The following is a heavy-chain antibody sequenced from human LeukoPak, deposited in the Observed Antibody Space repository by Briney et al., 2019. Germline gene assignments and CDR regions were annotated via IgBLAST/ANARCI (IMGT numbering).Heavy chain of an antibody. CDR1: GGTFSSYA. CDR2: IIPIFGTA. J-gene: IGHJ6*03. Sequence: GSSVKVSCKASGGTFSSYAISWVRQAPGQGLEWMGGIIPIFGTANYAQKFQGRVTITADESTSTAYMELSSLRSEDTAVYYCARSPLRLRFLEGNYYYMDVWGKGTTVTVSS. CDR3: ARSPLRLRFLEGNYYYMDV. V-gene: IGHV1-69*01. D-gene: IGHD3-3*01.